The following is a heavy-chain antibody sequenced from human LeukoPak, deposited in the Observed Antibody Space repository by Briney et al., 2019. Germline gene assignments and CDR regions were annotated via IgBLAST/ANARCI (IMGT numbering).Heavy chain of an antibody. D-gene: IGHD5-18*01. CDR3: ARDGGSVEYSYGAFYI. Sequence: SETLSLTCTVSGGSISSSSYYWGWIRQPPGKGLEWIGSIYYSGSTYYNPSLKSRVTISVDTSKNQFSLELSFVTAADTAVYYCARDGGSVEYSYGAFYIWGQGTMVTVSS. CDR1: GGSISSSSYY. CDR2: IYYSGST. V-gene: IGHV4-39*07. J-gene: IGHJ3*02.